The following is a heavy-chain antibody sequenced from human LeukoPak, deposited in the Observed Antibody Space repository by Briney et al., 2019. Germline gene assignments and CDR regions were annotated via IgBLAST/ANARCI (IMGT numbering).Heavy chain of an antibody. J-gene: IGHJ4*02. V-gene: IGHV3-49*03. Sequence: PGRSLRLSCTASGFTFGDYAMSWFRQAPGKGLEWVGFIRSEAYGGTTEYAASVKGRFTILRDDSKSIAYLQMNSLKTEDTAVYYCSRCRGLYRLAYFDYWGQGTLVTVSS. D-gene: IGHD2-8*01. CDR3: SRCRGLYRLAYFDY. CDR2: IRSEAYGGTT. CDR1: GFTFGDYA.